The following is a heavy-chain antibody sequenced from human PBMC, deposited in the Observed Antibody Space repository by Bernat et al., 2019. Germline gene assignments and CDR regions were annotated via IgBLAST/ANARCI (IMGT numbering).Heavy chain of an antibody. Sequence: EVQLVESGGGVVQPGGSLRLSCAASGFTFDDYAMHWVRQAPGKGLEWVSLISGDGGSTYYADSVKGRFTISRDNSKNSLYLQMNSLRTEDTALYYCAKDMGDSSGYYLYYYYYGMDVWGQGTTVTVSS. V-gene: IGHV3-43*02. CDR1: GFTFDDYA. CDR2: ISGDGGST. J-gene: IGHJ6*02. D-gene: IGHD3-22*01. CDR3: AKDMGDSSGYYLYYYYYGMDV.